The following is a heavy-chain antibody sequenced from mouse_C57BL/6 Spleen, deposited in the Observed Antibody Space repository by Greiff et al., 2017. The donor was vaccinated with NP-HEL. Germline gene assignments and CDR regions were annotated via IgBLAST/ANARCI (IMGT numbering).Heavy chain of an antibody. CDR1: GYAFSSSW. CDR3: AIHYYGSAWFAY. Sequence: VQLQQSGPELVKPGASVKISCKASGYAFSSSWMNWVKQRPGKGLEWIGRIYPGDGDTNYNGKFKGKATLTADKSSSTAYMQLSGLTSEDSAVYFCAIHYYGSAWFAYWGQGTLVTVSA. D-gene: IGHD1-1*01. CDR2: IYPGDGDT. J-gene: IGHJ3*01. V-gene: IGHV1-82*01.